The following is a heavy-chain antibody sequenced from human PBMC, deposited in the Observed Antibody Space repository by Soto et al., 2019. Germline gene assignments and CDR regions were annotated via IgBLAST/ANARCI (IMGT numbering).Heavy chain of an antibody. CDR2: IYYSGST. CDR1: GGSISSGDYY. D-gene: IGHD4-17*01. J-gene: IGHJ6*02. V-gene: IGHV4-30-4*01. Sequence: SETLSLTCTVSGGSISSGDYYWSWIRQPPGKGLEWIGYIYYSGSTYYNPSLKSRVTISVDTSKNQFSLKLSSVTAADTAVYYCARDTLQTTVATPYGMEVWGQGTTVTVSS. CDR3: ARDTLQTTVATPYGMEV.